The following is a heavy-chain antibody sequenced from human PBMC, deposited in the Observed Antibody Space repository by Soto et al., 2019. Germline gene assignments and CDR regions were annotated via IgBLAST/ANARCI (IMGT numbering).Heavy chain of an antibody. CDR3: ASHSSGWYLTPSFDY. V-gene: IGHV3-21*01. Sequence: GGSLRLSCAASGVTCSSYSMNWVRQAPGKGLVWVSSISSSSSYIYYADSVKGRFTISRDNAKNSLYLQVNSLRAEDTAVYYCASHSSGWYLTPSFDYWGQGTLVTVSS. CDR2: ISSSSSYI. CDR1: GVTCSSYS. J-gene: IGHJ4*02. D-gene: IGHD6-19*01.